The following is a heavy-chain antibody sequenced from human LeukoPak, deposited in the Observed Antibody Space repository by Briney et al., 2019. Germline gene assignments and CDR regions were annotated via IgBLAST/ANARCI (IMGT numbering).Heavy chain of an antibody. J-gene: IGHJ4*02. V-gene: IGHV1-2*02. CDR2: ISPNSGGT. CDR1: GYIFTGYY. CDR3: ARRGGYYFDY. Sequence: GESLKISCKASGYIFTGYYIHWVRQAPGQGLEWMGWISPNSGGTNYARNFQGRVTMTRDTSISTAYMELSGLKSDDTAVYYCARRGGYYFDYWGQGTLVTVSS.